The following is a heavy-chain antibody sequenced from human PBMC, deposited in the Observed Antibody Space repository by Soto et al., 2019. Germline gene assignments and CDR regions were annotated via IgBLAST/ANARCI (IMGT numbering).Heavy chain of an antibody. CDR3: ARDGLRFNGMDV. J-gene: IGHJ6*02. D-gene: IGHD5-12*01. CDR2: ISYDGSNK. Sequence: ESGGGVVQPGRSLRLSCAASGFTFSSYAMHCVRQAPGKGLEWVAVISYDGSNKYYADSVKGRFTISRDNSKNTLYLQMNSLRAEDTAVYYCARDGLRFNGMDVWGQGTTVTVSS. CDR1: GFTFSSYA. V-gene: IGHV3-30-3*01.